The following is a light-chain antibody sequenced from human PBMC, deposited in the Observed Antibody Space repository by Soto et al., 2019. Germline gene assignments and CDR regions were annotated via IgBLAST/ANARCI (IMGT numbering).Light chain of an antibody. J-gene: IGLJ1*01. CDR1: SSDVGDYNY. CDR3: SSYTSGSRYV. Sequence: QSALTQPASVSGSPGQSITISCTGTSSDVGDYNYVSWYQQHPGKAPKFMIYDVSIRPSGVSNRFSGSKSGNTASLTISGLQAEDEADYCCSSYTSGSRYVFGTGTKVTVL. V-gene: IGLV2-14*01. CDR2: DVS.